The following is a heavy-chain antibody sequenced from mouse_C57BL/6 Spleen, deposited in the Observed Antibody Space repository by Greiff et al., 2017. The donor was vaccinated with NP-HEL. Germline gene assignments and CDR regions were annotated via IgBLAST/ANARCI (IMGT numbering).Heavy chain of an antibody. V-gene: IGHV7-3*01. J-gene: IGHJ1*03. CDR1: GFTFTDYY. CDR3: ARYNDYYWYFDV. Sequence: EVKLQESGGGLVQPGGSLSLSCAASGFTFTDYYMSWVRQPPGKALEWLGFIRNKANGYTTEYSASVKGRFTISRDNSQSILYLQMNALRAEDSATYYCARYNDYYWYFDVWGTGTTVTVSS. CDR2: IRNKANGYTT. D-gene: IGHD2-4*01.